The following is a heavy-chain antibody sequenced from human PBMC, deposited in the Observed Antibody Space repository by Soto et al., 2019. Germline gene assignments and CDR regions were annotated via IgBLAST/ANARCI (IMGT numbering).Heavy chain of an antibody. Sequence: GGSLRLSCAASGFRVSGYAMSWVRQAPGKGLGWVSGSSDSGSRTNYADSVKGRGTISRDNSEKTLYLQMNSLRAEDTAVYYCAKWGTAWGYYYSGMDVWGQGTTVTVSS. J-gene: IGHJ6*02. CDR1: GFRVSGYA. V-gene: IGHV3-23*01. CDR2: SSDSGSRT. D-gene: IGHD3-16*01. CDR3: AKWGTAWGYYYSGMDV.